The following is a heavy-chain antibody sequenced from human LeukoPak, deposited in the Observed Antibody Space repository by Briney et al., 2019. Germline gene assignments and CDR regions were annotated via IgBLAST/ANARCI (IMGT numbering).Heavy chain of an antibody. V-gene: IGHV3-30-3*01. Sequence: GRSLRLSCAASGFTFSSYAMHWVRQAPSKGLEWVAVISYDGSNKYYADSVKGRFTISRDNSKNTLYLQMNSLRAEDTAVYYCARGFHKFDYWGQGTLVTVSS. CDR3: ARGFHKFDY. CDR2: ISYDGSNK. J-gene: IGHJ4*02. D-gene: IGHD2-21*01. CDR1: GFTFSSYA.